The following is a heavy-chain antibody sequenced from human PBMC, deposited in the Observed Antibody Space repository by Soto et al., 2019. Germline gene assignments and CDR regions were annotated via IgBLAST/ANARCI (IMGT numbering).Heavy chain of an antibody. V-gene: IGHV1-69*04. CDR3: AREHSSGWSCY. CDR1: GGTFSSYT. J-gene: IGHJ4*02. Sequence: SVKVSCKASGGTFSSYTISWVRQAPGQGLEWMGRIIPILGIANYAQKFQGRVTITADRSTSTAYMELSSLRSEDTAVYYCAREHSSGWSCYWGQGTLVTVSS. CDR2: IIPILGIA. D-gene: IGHD6-19*01.